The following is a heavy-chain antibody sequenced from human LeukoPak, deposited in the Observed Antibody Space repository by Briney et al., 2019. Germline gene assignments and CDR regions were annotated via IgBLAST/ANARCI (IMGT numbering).Heavy chain of an antibody. Sequence: ASVKVSCKASGYTFTGYYMHWVRQAPGQGLEWMGWINPNSGGTNYAQKFQGRVTMTRDTSISTAYMELSRLRSDDTAVYYCAMGMATIIRSVGAFDIWGQGTMVTVSS. CDR2: INPNSGGT. D-gene: IGHD5-24*01. J-gene: IGHJ3*02. CDR1: GYTFTGYY. CDR3: AMGMATIIRSVGAFDI. V-gene: IGHV1-2*02.